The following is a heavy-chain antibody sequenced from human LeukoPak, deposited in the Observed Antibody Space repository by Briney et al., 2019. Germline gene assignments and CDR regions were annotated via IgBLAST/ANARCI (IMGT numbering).Heavy chain of an antibody. CDR3: AREGSDAAAGTLRPSAFDI. D-gene: IGHD6-13*01. Sequence: ASVKVSCKASGGTFSSYAISWVRQAPGQGLEWMGRIIPILGIANYAQKFQGRVTITADKSTSTAYMELSSLRSEDTAVYYCAREGSDAAAGTLRPSAFDIWGQGTMVTVFS. V-gene: IGHV1-69*04. CDR1: GGTFSSYA. J-gene: IGHJ3*02. CDR2: IIPILGIA.